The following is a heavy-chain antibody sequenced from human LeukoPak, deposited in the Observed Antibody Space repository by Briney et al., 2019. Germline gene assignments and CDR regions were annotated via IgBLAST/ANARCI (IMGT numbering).Heavy chain of an antibody. CDR2: IYYTGTT. D-gene: IGHD3-3*01. Sequence: PSQTLSLTCTVSGVSLSNSGPYWTWIRQHPGKALEWIGYIYYTGTTYYHPSLKSRLTISIDTSKNQFSLKLTSVTAADTAVYYCARDFWSGYGYFDSWGQGTLVTVSS. CDR1: GVSLSNSGPY. V-gene: IGHV4-31*03. J-gene: IGHJ4*02. CDR3: ARDFWSGYGYFDS.